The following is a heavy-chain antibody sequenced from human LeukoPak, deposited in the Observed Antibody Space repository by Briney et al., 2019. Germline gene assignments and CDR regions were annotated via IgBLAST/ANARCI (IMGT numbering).Heavy chain of an antibody. Sequence: GASVKVSCKASGYTFTSYGISWVRQAPGQGLEWMGWISAYNGNTNYAQKLQGRFTMTTDTSTSTAYMELRSLGSDDTAVYYCARIFRFLRLGAFDIWGQGTMVTVSS. J-gene: IGHJ3*02. CDR3: ARIFRFLRLGAFDI. V-gene: IGHV1-18*01. CDR2: ISAYNGNT. D-gene: IGHD2-21*01. CDR1: GYTFTSYG.